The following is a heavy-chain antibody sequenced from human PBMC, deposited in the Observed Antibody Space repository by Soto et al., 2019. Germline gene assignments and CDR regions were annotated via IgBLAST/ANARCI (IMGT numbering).Heavy chain of an antibody. CDR3: EREGRIAARLGYFDY. CDR1: GFTFSSYW. D-gene: IGHD6-6*01. Sequence: GGSLRLSCAASGFTFSSYWMSWVRQAPGKGLEWVANIKQDGSEKYYVDSVKGRFTISRDNAKNSLYLQMNSLRAEDTAVYYCEREGRIAARLGYFDYWGQGTLVTVSS. V-gene: IGHV3-7*01. CDR2: IKQDGSEK. J-gene: IGHJ4*02.